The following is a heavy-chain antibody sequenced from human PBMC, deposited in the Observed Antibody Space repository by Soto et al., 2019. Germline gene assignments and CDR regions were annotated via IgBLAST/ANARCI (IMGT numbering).Heavy chain of an antibody. D-gene: IGHD6-19*01. CDR3: ARDPIAVAGTLFRTYYFDY. CDR2: ISYDGSNK. Sequence: PGGSLRLSCAASGFTFSSYAMHWVRQAPGKGLEWVAVISYDGSNKYYADSVKGRFTISRDNSKNTLYLQMNSLRAEDTAVYYCARDPIAVAGTLFRTYYFDYWGQGT. CDR1: GFTFSSYA. V-gene: IGHV3-30-3*01. J-gene: IGHJ4*02.